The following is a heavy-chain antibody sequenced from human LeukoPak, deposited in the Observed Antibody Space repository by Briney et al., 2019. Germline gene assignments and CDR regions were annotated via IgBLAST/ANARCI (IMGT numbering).Heavy chain of an antibody. V-gene: IGHV1-2*02. CDR2: INPNSGGT. CDR3: ARGVPAADSYYYYGMDV. Sequence: ASVKVSCKASGYTFTGYYMHWVRQAPGQGLEWMGWINPNSGGTNYAQKFQGRVTMTKDTSISTAYMELSRLRSDDTAVYYCARGVPAADSYYYYGMDVWGQGTTVTVSS. D-gene: IGHD2-2*01. J-gene: IGHJ6*02. CDR1: GYTFTGYY.